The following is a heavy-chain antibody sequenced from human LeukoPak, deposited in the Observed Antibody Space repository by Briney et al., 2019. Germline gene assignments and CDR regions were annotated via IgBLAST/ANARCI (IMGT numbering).Heavy chain of an antibody. J-gene: IGHJ3*02. V-gene: IGHV3-30*02. CDR3: ATDGSQLLEDAFDI. D-gene: IGHD2-2*01. CDR1: GFTFSSYG. Sequence: PGGSLRLSCAASGFTFSSYGMHWVRQAPGKGLEWVAFIRYDGSNKYYADSVKGRFTISRDNSKNTLYLQMNSLRAEDTAVYYCATDGSQLLEDAFDIWGQGTMVTVSS. CDR2: IRYDGSNK.